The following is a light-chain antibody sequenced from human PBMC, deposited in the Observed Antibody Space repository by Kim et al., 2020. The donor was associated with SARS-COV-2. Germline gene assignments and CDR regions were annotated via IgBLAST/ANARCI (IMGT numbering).Light chain of an antibody. Sequence: QSALTQPASVSGSPGQSITISCTGTSSDVGGYNLVSWYQQHPGKAPKLLIYEVSKRPSGVSNRFSGSKSGNTASLTISGLQAEDEADYYCCSYAGSSSNWVFGGGTKLTVL. CDR1: SSDVGGYNL. V-gene: IGLV2-23*02. CDR3: CSYAGSSSNWV. CDR2: EVS. J-gene: IGLJ3*02.